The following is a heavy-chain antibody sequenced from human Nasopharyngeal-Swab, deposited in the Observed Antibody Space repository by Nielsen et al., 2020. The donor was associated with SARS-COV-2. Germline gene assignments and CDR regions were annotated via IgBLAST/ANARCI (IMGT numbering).Heavy chain of an antibody. Sequence: WIRQPPGKGLEWSGSIYYSGATYSSPSLTIRLTISVDTSQNPFSLTVSSGTASDTAVYYCVRDNYYHYYMDVWGQGATVTVSS. D-gene: IGHD2-15*01. J-gene: IGHJ6*03. V-gene: IGHV4-39*01. CDR3: VRDNYYHYYMDV. CDR2: IYYSGAT.